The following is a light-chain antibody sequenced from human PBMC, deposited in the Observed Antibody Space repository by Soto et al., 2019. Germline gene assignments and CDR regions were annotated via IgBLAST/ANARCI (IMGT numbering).Light chain of an antibody. CDR3: CSYETSSTYV. CDR2: EGS. V-gene: IGLV2-23*01. Sequence: QSALAQPASVSGSPGQSITISCTGTSSDVGSYNLVSWYQHHPGKTPKLMIYEGSRRPSGVSNRFSASKSGNTASLTISGLQAEDEAEYYCCSYETSSTYVLGSGTKVTVL. J-gene: IGLJ1*01. CDR1: SSDVGSYNL.